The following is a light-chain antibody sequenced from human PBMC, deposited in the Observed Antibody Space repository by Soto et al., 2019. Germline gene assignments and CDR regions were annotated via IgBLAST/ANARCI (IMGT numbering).Light chain of an antibody. CDR2: GAS. Sequence: EIVMSQSPATLAVSPGARATLSCSASQSVSNNLAWYQQKPGQAPRLLIYGASTRATGVPARFSGSGSGTEFTLTISSLQSEDFAVYHCQQYNNWPPITFGQGTRLEIK. V-gene: IGKV3-15*01. J-gene: IGKJ5*01. CDR1: QSVSNN. CDR3: QQYNNWPPIT.